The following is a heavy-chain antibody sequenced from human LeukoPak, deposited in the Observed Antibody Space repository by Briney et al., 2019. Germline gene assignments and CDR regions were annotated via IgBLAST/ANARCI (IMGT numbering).Heavy chain of an antibody. J-gene: IGHJ4*02. CDR3: ARGVTAMVTHRYYFDY. CDR1: GGSFSGYY. CDR2: INHSGST. V-gene: IGHV4-34*01. Sequence: PSETLSLTCAVYGGSFSGYYWSWIRQPPGKGLEWIGEINHSGSTNYNPSLKSRVTISVDTSKNQFSLKLSSVTAADTAVYYCARGVTAMVTHRYYFDYWGQGTLVTVSS. D-gene: IGHD5-18*01.